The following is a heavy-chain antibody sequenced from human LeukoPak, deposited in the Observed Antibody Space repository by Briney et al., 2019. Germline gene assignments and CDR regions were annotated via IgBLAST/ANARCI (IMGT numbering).Heavy chain of an antibody. CDR2: MNPNSGNT. V-gene: IGHV1-8*01. Sequence: ASVKASCKASGYTFTSYDINWVRQATGQGLEWMGWMNPNSGNTGYAQKFQGRVTMTRNTTISTAYMELSSLRSEDTAVYYCARGLSGSYYQNWFDPWGQGTLVTVSS. CDR1: GYTFTSYD. D-gene: IGHD3-10*01. J-gene: IGHJ5*02. CDR3: ARGLSGSYYQNWFDP.